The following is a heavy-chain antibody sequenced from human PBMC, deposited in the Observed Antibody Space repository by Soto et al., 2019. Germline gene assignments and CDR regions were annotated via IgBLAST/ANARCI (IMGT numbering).Heavy chain of an antibody. CDR3: AAYYYDSSGYGYYYYYGMDV. V-gene: IGHV1-18*04. J-gene: IGHJ6*02. Sequence: ASVKVSCKASGYTFTSYGISWVRQAPGQGLEWMGWISAYNGNTNYAQKLQGRVTMTTDTSTSTAYMELRSRRSDDTAVYYCAAYYYDSSGYGYYYYYGMDVWGQGTTVTVSS. CDR1: GYTFTSYG. D-gene: IGHD3-22*01. CDR2: ISAYNGNT.